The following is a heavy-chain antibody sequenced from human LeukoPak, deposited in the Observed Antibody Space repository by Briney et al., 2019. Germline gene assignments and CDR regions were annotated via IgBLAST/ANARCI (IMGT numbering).Heavy chain of an antibody. V-gene: IGHV3-20*04. CDR1: GFTFDDYG. Sequence: PGGSLRLSCAASGFTFDDYGVSWVRQAPGKGLEWVSGINWNGGSTGYADSVKGRFTISRDNAKNSLYLQMNSLRAEDTALYYCARAVPAAMGWYFDYWGQGTLVTVSS. CDR3: ARAVPAAMGWYFDY. D-gene: IGHD2-2*01. J-gene: IGHJ4*02. CDR2: INWNGGST.